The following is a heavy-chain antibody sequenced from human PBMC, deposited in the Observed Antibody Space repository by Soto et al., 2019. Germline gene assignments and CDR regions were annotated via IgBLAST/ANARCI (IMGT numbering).Heavy chain of an antibody. V-gene: IGHV4-31*03. CDR2: IYYSGST. Sequence: PSETLSLTCTVSCGSISSGGYYWSWIRQHPGKGLEWIGYIYYSGSTYYNPSLKSRVTISVDTSKNQFSLKLSSVTAADTAVYYCARGPSNWNRLAHYYYYYMDVWGKGTTVTVSS. D-gene: IGHD1-1*01. CDR3: ARGPSNWNRLAHYYYYYMDV. CDR1: CGSISSGGYY. J-gene: IGHJ6*03.